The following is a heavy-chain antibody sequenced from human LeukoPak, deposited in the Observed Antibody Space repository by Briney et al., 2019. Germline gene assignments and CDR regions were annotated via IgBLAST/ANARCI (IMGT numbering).Heavy chain of an antibody. Sequence: GASVKVSCKASGGTFSSYAISWVRQAPGQGLEWMGGIIPIFGTANYAQKFQGRVTITADESTSTAYMELSSLRSEDTAVYYCARDHYDSSGTFDYWGQGTLVTVSS. J-gene: IGHJ4*02. CDR1: GGTFSSYA. CDR3: ARDHYDSSGTFDY. CDR2: IIPIFGTA. D-gene: IGHD3-22*01. V-gene: IGHV1-69*13.